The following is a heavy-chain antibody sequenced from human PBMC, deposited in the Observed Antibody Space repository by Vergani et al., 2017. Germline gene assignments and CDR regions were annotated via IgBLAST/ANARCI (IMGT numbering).Heavy chain of an antibody. D-gene: IGHD3-10*01. CDR1: GGTFSSYT. J-gene: IGHJ5*02. Sequence: QVQLVQSGAEVKKPGSSVKVSCKASGGTFSSYTISWVRQAPGQGLEWMGRIIPILGIANYAQKFQGRVTITADKSTSTAYMELSSLRSEDTAVYYCARGLGFGGLVGNWFDPWGQGTLVTVSS. V-gene: IGHV1-69*02. CDR2: IIPILGIA. CDR3: ARGLGFGGLVGNWFDP.